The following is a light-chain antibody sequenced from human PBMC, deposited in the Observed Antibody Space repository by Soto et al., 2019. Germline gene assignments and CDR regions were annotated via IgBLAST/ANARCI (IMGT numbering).Light chain of an antibody. J-gene: IGKJ1*01. CDR3: QQYNTYSWT. CDR1: QSISTW. Sequence: DVQMTQSPSTLSASVGDRDTITCRASQSISTWLAWYQQKPGKAPKLLIYKASGLESGVPSRFSGSGSGTEFTLTISSLQPDDFATYYCQQYNTYSWTFGQGTKVEIK. V-gene: IGKV1-5*03. CDR2: KAS.